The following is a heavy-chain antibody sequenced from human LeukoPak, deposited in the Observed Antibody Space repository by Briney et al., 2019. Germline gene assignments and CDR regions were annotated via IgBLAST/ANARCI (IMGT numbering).Heavy chain of an antibody. Sequence: GESLKISCEASGYRFTNHWIGWVRQMPGKGLEWMGIIYPGDSDTRYSPSFQGQVTISADKSISTAYLQWSSLKASDTAMYYCARVGADYDILTGYDYWGQGTLVTVSS. V-gene: IGHV5-51*01. CDR1: GYRFTNHW. D-gene: IGHD3-9*01. CDR2: IYPGDSDT. J-gene: IGHJ4*02. CDR3: ARVGADYDILTGYDY.